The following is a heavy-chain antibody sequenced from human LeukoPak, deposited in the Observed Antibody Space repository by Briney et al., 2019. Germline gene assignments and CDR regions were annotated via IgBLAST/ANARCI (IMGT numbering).Heavy chain of an antibody. CDR1: GFTLSSYS. D-gene: IGHD6-19*01. J-gene: IGHJ6*03. Sequence: GGSLRLSCAASGFTLSSYSMNWVRQAPGEGLEWVSSISTSSGYIYYADSVKGRFTISRDNAKKSLYLQMNSLRAEDTALYYCARAHGAGGLGYYYMDVWGKGTTVTISS. V-gene: IGHV3-21*01. CDR2: ISTSSGYI. CDR3: ARAHGAGGLGYYYMDV.